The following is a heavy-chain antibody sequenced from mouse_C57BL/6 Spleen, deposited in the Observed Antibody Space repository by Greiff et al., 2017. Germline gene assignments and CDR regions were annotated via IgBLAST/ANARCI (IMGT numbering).Heavy chain of an antibody. Sequence: EVQLQQSGPELVKPGASVKISCKASGYSFTGYYMNWVKQSPEKSLEWIGEINPSTGGTTYNQKFKAKATWPVDKSSSTAYMQLKSLTSEDSAVYYCARASTVVALYAMDYWGQGTSVTVSS. D-gene: IGHD1-1*01. V-gene: IGHV1-42*01. J-gene: IGHJ4*01. CDR2: INPSTGGT. CDR3: ARASTVVALYAMDY. CDR1: GYSFTGYY.